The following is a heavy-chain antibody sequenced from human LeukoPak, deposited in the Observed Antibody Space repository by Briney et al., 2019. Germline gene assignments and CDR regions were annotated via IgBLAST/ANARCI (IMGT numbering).Heavy chain of an antibody. Sequence: GGSPRLSCAASGFTVSSNYMSWVRQAPGKGLEWVSVIYSGGSTYYADSVKGRFTISRDNSKNTLYLQMNSLRAEDTAVYYCARVHDAYYYGMDVWGQGTTVTVSS. CDR1: GFTVSSNY. CDR2: IYSGGST. V-gene: IGHV3-66*01. J-gene: IGHJ6*02. D-gene: IGHD3-3*01. CDR3: ARVHDAYYYGMDV.